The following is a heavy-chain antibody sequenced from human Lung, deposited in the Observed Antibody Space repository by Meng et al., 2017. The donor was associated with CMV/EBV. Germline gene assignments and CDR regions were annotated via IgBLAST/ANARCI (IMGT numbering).Heavy chain of an antibody. CDR2: ISIYSGNTNT. V-gene: IGHV1-18*01. Sequence: QFHLVQSGAEVKKPGASVKVSCKASGYSFITYGITWVRQAPGQGLEWMGWISIYSGNTNTNYAQKLQGRVTMTTDTSTSTAYMELRSLRSDDTAVYFCARAPDRAYGDSHLDLWGQGTLVTVSS. J-gene: IGHJ5*02. D-gene: IGHD4-17*01. CDR1: GYSFITYG. CDR3: ARAPDRAYGDSHLDL.